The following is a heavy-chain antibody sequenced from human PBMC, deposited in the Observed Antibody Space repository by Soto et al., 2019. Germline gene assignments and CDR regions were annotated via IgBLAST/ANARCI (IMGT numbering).Heavy chain of an antibody. CDR1: GYSFTSYW. D-gene: IGHD3-9*01. Sequence: PGESLKISCKGSGYSFTSYWISWVRQMPGKGLEWMGRIDPSGSYTNYSPSFQGHVTISADKSTSTAYLQWSSLKASDTAMYYCARAISPPPTSPYYYYYGMDVWGQGTTVTFSS. J-gene: IGHJ6*02. CDR2: IDPSGSYT. V-gene: IGHV5-10-1*01. CDR3: ARAISPPPTSPYYYYYGMDV.